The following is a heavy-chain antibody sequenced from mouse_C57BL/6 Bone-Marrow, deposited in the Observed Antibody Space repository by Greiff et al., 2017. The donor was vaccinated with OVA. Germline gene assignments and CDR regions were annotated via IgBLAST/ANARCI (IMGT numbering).Heavy chain of an antibody. V-gene: IGHV1-61*01. CDR1: GYTFTSYW. CDR3: ARITTVPY. CDR2: IYPSDSET. Sequence: QVQLQQPGAELVRPGSSVKLSCKASGYTFTSYWMDWVKQRPGQGLEWIGNIYPSDSETHYNQKFKGKATLTVDTSSSTAYMQLSSLTSEDSAVYYCARITTVPYWGQGTTLTVSS. D-gene: IGHD1-1*01. J-gene: IGHJ2*01.